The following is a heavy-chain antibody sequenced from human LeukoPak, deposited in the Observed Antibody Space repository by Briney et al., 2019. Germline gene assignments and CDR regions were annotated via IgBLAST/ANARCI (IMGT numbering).Heavy chain of an antibody. D-gene: IGHD4-17*01. Sequence: SETLSLTCAVYGGSFSGYYWSWIRQPPGKGLEWIGEINHSGSTNYNPSLKSRVTISVDTSKNQFSLKLSSVTAAGTAVYYCARGDYVGNWFDPWGQGTLVTVSS. V-gene: IGHV4-34*01. CDR3: ARGDYVGNWFDP. CDR2: INHSGST. CDR1: GGSFSGYY. J-gene: IGHJ5*02.